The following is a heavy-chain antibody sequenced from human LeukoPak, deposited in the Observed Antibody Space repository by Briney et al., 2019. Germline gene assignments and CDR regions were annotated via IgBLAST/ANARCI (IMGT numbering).Heavy chain of an antibody. J-gene: IGHJ4*02. CDR1: GGSISSYY. CDR2: IYYSGST. CDR3: ARDSFGYSSGWIYFDY. D-gene: IGHD6-19*01. V-gene: IGHV4-59*01. Sequence: SETLSLTCTVSGGSISSYYWSWIRQPPGKGLEWIGYIYYSGSTNYNPSLKSRVTISVDTSKNQFSLKLSSVTAADTAVYYCARDSFGYSSGWIYFDYWGQGTLVTVSS.